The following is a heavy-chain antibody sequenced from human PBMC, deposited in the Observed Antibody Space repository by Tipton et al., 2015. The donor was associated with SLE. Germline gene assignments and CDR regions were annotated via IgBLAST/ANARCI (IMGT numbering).Heavy chain of an antibody. CDR1: GFTFRSYW. J-gene: IGHJ4*02. CDR3: ARGAYYYDSSGYCYFDY. D-gene: IGHD3-22*01. V-gene: IGHV3-74*01. Sequence: SLRLSCAASGFTFRSYWMHWIRQGPGKGLVWVSRINSDGSSTSYADSVKGRFTISRDNAKNTLYLQMNSLRAEDTAVYYCARGAYYYDSSGYCYFDYWGQGTLVTVSS. CDR2: INSDGSST.